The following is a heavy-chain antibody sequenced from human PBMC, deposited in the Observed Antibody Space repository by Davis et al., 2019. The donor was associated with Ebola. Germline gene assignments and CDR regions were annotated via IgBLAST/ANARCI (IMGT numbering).Heavy chain of an antibody. CDR3: AKDKGYSSSFLDYFDY. CDR2: ISWNSGSI. D-gene: IGHD6-6*01. J-gene: IGHJ4*02. Sequence: SLRLSCAASGFTFDDYAMHWVRQAPGKGLEWVSGISWNSGSIGYADSVKGRFTISRDNAKNSLYLQMNSLRAEDTALYYCAKDKGYSSSFLDYFDYWGQGTRVTVSS. CDR1: GFTFDDYA. V-gene: IGHV3-9*01.